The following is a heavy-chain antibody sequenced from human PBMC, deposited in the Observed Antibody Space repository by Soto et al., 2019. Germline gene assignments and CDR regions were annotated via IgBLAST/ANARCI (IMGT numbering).Heavy chain of an antibody. J-gene: IGHJ4*02. CDR2: ISSDGSNK. V-gene: IGHV3-30*18. Sequence: VQLVESGGGLVQPGGSLRLSCAASGFTFSNYEMIWVRQAPGKGLEWVAVISSDGSNKYYGDSVKGRFTISRDNSKNTLFLQMNSLRVADTAVYYCAKDRGSADDGGSDFDYWGQGTLVTVSS. CDR3: AKDRGSADDGGSDFDY. D-gene: IGHD2-15*01. CDR1: GFTFSNYE.